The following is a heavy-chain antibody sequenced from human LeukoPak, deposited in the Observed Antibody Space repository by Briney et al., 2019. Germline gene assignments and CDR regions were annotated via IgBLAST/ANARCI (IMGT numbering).Heavy chain of an antibody. J-gene: IGHJ3*02. CDR1: GGSISSSSNY. Sequence: SETLSLTCSVSGGSISSSSNYWGWIRQPPGKGLEWIGHIYYSGSIYYNPSLKSRVTMSVDTSKNQFSLKLSSVTAVDTAVYYCARKATTGPTKAAFDIWGQGTMVTASS. CDR2: IYYSGSI. D-gene: IGHD4-17*01. CDR3: ARKATTGPTKAAFDI. V-gene: IGHV4-39*07.